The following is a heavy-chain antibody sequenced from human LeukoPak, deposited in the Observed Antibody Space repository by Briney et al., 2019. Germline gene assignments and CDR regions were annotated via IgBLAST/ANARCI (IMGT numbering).Heavy chain of an antibody. CDR2: IYYSGST. CDR3: ARGKHSFDY. Sequence: SQTLSLTCTVSGGSISSGSYYWGWIRQPPGKGLEWIGSIYYSGSTYYNPSLKSRVTISVDTSKNQFSLKLSSVTAADTAVYYCARGKHSFDYWGQGTLVTVSS. V-gene: IGHV4-39*07. J-gene: IGHJ4*02. CDR1: GGSISSGSYY.